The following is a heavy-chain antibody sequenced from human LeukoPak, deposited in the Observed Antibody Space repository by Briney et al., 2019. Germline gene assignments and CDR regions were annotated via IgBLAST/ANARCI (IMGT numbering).Heavy chain of an antibody. J-gene: IGHJ4*02. CDR3: ARGGPIAVAGTGDY. CDR1: DYTFTSYG. D-gene: IGHD6-19*01. CDR2: MNPNSGNT. V-gene: IGHV1-8*02. Sequence: GASVKVSCKASDYTFTSYGINWVRQAPGEGLEWMGWMNPNSGNTGYAQKFQGRVTMTRNTSISTAYMELSSLRSEDTAVYYCARGGPIAVAGTGDYWGQGTLVTVSS.